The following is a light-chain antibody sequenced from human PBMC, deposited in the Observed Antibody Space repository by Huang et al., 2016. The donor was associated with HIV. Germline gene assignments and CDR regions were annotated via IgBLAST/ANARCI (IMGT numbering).Light chain of an antibody. Sequence: DIQMTQSPSSGSASVGDRVTITCRASQGISSWVPWYQQKPGKAPKLRIYAASTVQSGVPSRFSGSGSGTDFTLTISSLQPEDFATYYCQQANSFPLTFGGGTKVEIK. V-gene: IGKV1-12*01. CDR3: QQANSFPLT. CDR2: AAS. J-gene: IGKJ4*01. CDR1: QGISSW.